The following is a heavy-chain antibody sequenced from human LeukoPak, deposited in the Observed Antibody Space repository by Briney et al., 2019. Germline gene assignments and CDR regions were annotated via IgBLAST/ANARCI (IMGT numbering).Heavy chain of an antibody. J-gene: IGHJ4*02. D-gene: IGHD3-10*01. CDR1: GGTFSSYA. CDR3: ARDPHYYGSGSQFPTQDY. CDR2: IIPIFGTA. V-gene: IGHV1-69*13. Sequence: ASVKVSCKASGGTFSSYAISWVRQAPGQGLEWMGGIIPIFGTANYAQKFQGRVTITADESTSTAYMELSRLRSDDTAVYYCARDPHYYGSGSQFPTQDYWGQGALVTVSS.